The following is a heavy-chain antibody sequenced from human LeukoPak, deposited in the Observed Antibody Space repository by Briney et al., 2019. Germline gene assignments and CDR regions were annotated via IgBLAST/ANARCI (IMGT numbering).Heavy chain of an antibody. CDR2: INHSGST. J-gene: IGHJ4*02. CDR1: GGSFSGYY. CDR3: ARGRKGDIVVVPAAIRGGDHFDY. V-gene: IGHV4-34*01. D-gene: IGHD2-2*01. Sequence: SETLSLTCAVYGGSFSGYYWSWIRQPPGKGLEWIGEINHSGSTNYNPSLKSRVTISVDTSKNQFSLKLSSVTAADTAVYYCARGRKGDIVVVPAAIRGGDHFDYWGQGTLVTVSS.